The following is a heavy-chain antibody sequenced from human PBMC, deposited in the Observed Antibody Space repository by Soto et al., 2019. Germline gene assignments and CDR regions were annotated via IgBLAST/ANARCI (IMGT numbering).Heavy chain of an antibody. CDR2: INHSGST. CDR1: GGSFSGYY. Sequence: QVQLQQWGAGLLKPSETLSLTCAVYGGSFSGYYWSWIRQPPGKGLEWIGEINHSGSTNYNPSLKSRVTISVDTSKNPFALKLSSVTAADTAVYYCERRGYYYYGMDVWGQGTTVTVSS. D-gene: IGHD3-10*01. CDR3: ERRGYYYYGMDV. V-gene: IGHV4-34*01. J-gene: IGHJ6*02.